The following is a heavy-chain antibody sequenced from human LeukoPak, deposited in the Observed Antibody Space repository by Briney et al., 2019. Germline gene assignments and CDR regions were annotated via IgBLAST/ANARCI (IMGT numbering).Heavy chain of an antibody. CDR1: GGTFTSSA. CDR2: TVVGSGNT. CDR3: AADSTGVVPALPYYYYYMDV. V-gene: IGHV1-58*02. Sequence: SVKVSCKASGGTFTSSAMQWVRHARGQRLEWIGCTVVGSGNTNYAQKFQERVTITRDMSTSTAYMELSSLRSEDTAVYYCAADSTGVVPALPYYYYYMDVWGKGTTVTVSS. D-gene: IGHD2-2*01. J-gene: IGHJ6*03.